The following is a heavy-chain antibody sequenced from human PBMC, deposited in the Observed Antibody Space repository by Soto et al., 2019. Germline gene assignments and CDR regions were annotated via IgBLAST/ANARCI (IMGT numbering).Heavy chain of an antibody. V-gene: IGHV5-51*01. D-gene: IGHD3-16*01. CDR3: ARGYDYIWGSYGLRTAFDY. Sequence: GESLKISCKGSGYSFTSYWIVWVRQMPGKGLEWMGIIYPGDSDTRYSPSFQGQVTISADKSISTAYLQWSSLKASDTAMYYCARGYDYIWGSYGLRTAFDYWGQGTLVTVSS. J-gene: IGHJ4*02. CDR1: GYSFTSYW. CDR2: IYPGDSDT.